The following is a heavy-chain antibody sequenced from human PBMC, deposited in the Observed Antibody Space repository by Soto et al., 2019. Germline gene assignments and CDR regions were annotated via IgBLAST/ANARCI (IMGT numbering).Heavy chain of an antibody. CDR3: ARREVGYSSSWYNWYFDL. V-gene: IGHV4-39*01. Sequence: QLQLQESGPGLVKPSETLSLTCTVSGGSISSSSYYWGWIRQPPGKGLEWIGSIYYSGSTYYNPSLKSRVTISVDTSKNQFSLKLSSVTAADTAVYYCARREVGYSSSWYNWYFDLWGRGTLVTVSS. CDR1: GGSISSSSYY. CDR2: IYYSGST. J-gene: IGHJ2*01. D-gene: IGHD6-13*01.